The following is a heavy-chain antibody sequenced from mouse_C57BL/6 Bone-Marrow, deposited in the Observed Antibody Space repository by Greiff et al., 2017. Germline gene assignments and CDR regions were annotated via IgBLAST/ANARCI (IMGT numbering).Heavy chain of an antibody. CDR2: IYPRSGNT. Sequence: QVQLQQSGAELARPGASVKLSCKASGYTFTSYGISWVKQRTGQGLEWIGEIYPRSGNTYYNEKFKGKATLTAAKSSSTAYMELRSLTSEDSAVYFCARWDYSKGAYWGQGTLVTVSA. CDR1: GYTFTSYG. J-gene: IGHJ3*01. CDR3: ARWDYSKGAY. D-gene: IGHD2-5*01. V-gene: IGHV1-81*01.